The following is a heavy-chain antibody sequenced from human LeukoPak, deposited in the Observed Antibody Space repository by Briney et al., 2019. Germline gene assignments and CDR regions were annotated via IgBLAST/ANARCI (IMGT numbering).Heavy chain of an antibody. CDR2: ISAYNGNT. CDR3: ARVDTAMVRGGWFDP. Sequence: ASVKVSCKASGYTFTSYGISWVRQAPGQGLEWMGWISAYNGNTNYAQKLQGRVTMTTDTSTSTAYMELRSLRSDGTAVYYCARVDTAMVRGGWFDPWGQGTLVTVSS. V-gene: IGHV1-18*01. CDR1: GYTFTSYG. D-gene: IGHD5-18*01. J-gene: IGHJ5*02.